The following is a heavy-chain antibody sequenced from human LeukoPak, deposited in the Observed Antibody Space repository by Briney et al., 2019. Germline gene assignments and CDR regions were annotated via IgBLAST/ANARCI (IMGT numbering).Heavy chain of an antibody. CDR2: TYYRSKWYN. V-gene: IGHV6-1*01. J-gene: IGHJ4*02. CDR3: VSWYFRRRGDFRDY. CDR1: GDNVSSNSAA. D-gene: IGHD6-13*01. Sequence: PSQTLSLTCAISGDNVSSNSAAWNWIRQSPSRGLEWLGRTYYRSKWYNDYAVSVKSRITINPDTSKNQFSLQLNSVTPEDTAVYYCVSWYFRRRGDFRDYWGQGTLVTVSS.